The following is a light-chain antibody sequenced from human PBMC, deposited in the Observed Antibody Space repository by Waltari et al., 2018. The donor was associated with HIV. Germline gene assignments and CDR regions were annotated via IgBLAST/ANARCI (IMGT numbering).Light chain of an antibody. V-gene: IGLV2-23*02. CDR3: CSHAGTTTLV. CDR1: SSDVGGYNH. CDR2: DIN. J-gene: IGLJ2*01. Sequence: QSALTQPASVSGSPGQSITISCTGTSSDVGGYNHVSWYQQHPGKAPKLMIYDINKRPAWVSNRFSGSKSGNTASLTISGVQAEDEADYYCCSHAGTTTLVFGGGTKLTVL.